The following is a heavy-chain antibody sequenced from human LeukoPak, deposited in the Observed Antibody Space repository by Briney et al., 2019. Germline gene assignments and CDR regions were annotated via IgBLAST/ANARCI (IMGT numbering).Heavy chain of an antibody. CDR3: ASGGATSFDY. D-gene: IGHD1-26*01. CDR1: GFTVSSNY. CDR2: IYSGGST. V-gene: IGHV3-66*01. J-gene: IGHJ4*02. Sequence: SGGSLRLSCAASGFTVSSNYMSWVRQAPGKGLEWVSVIYSGGSTYYADSVKGRFTISRDKAKNSLYLQMNSLRAEDTAVYYCASGGATSFDYWGQGTLVTVSS.